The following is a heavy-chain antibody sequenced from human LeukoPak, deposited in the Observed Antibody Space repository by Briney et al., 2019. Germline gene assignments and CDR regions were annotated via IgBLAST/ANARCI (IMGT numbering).Heavy chain of an antibody. Sequence: PSETLSLTCTVSGGSLSSYYWSWIRQPPGKGLEWIGYIYYSGSTNYNPSLKSRVTISVDTSKNQFSLKLSSVTAADTAVYYCARVREYRDGYNHPFDYWGQGTLVTVSS. CDR3: ARVREYRDGYNHPFDY. CDR1: GGSLSSYY. J-gene: IGHJ4*02. V-gene: IGHV4-59*01. D-gene: IGHD5-24*01. CDR2: IYYSGST.